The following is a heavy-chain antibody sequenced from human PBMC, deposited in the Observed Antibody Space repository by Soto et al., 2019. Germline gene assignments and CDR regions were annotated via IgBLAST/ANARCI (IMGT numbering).Heavy chain of an antibody. D-gene: IGHD3-16*01. CDR3: AKFGDYNWFDP. J-gene: IGHJ5*02. V-gene: IGHV3-23*01. Sequence: RRLSCAASGFTFSSYAMSWVRQAPGKGLGWVSAISGSGVTTYYADSVKGRFTISRDNSKNTLYLQMNSLRAEDTAVYYCAKFGDYNWFDPWGQGTLVTVSS. CDR2: ISGSGVTT. CDR1: GFTFSSYA.